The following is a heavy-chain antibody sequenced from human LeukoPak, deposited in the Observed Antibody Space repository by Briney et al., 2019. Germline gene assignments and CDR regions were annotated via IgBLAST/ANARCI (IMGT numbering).Heavy chain of an antibody. V-gene: IGHV4-39*01. CDR1: GGYISSSSYY. Sequence: SETLSLICSASGGYISSSSYYWGWLRQPPGEGLEWIGDIYSTGRSYYNSSLKSVLTVSIDTSKNQFSLKLASLTAADTGVYYCARRRYYDSTGYLDWGQGTRITVSS. J-gene: IGHJ1*01. D-gene: IGHD3-22*01. CDR2: IYSTGRS. CDR3: ARRRYYDSTGYLD.